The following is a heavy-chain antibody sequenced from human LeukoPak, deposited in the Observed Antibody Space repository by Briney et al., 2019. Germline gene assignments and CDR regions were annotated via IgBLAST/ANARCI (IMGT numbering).Heavy chain of an antibody. CDR1: GYTFSNFG. CDR2: ITTYNGNT. J-gene: IGHJ6*02. D-gene: IGHD2-2*01. Sequence: ASVKVSCKASGYTFSNFGISWVRQAPGQGLEWLGWITTYNGNTNYAQKVQDRVTMTSDTSTSTAYMELRSLTSDDTAVYYCARRDCSSSSCHYYYYYMDVWGQGTTVTVSS. CDR3: ARRDCSSSSCHYYYYYMDV. V-gene: IGHV1-18*01.